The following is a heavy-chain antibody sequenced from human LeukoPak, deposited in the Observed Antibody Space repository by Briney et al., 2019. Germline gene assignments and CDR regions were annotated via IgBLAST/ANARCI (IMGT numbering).Heavy chain of an antibody. D-gene: IGHD3-10*01. J-gene: IGHJ5*02. Sequence: PSETLSLTCTVSGGSISSYYWSWIRQPAGKGLEWIGRIYTSGSTNYNPSLKSRVTMSVDTSKNQFSLKLSSVTAADTAVYYCARAGTYYYGSSIATSNWFDPWGQGTLVTVSS. CDR2: IYTSGST. V-gene: IGHV4-4*07. CDR3: ARAGTYYYGSSIATSNWFDP. CDR1: GGSISSYY.